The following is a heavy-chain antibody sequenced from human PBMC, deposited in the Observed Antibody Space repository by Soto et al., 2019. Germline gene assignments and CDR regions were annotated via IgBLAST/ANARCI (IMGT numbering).Heavy chain of an antibody. CDR2: IIPLFRKT. CDR3: ARARLSNGDPNIYFFYGLDV. J-gene: IGHJ6*02. Sequence: QVQLVQSGAEVKRPGSSVKVSCKASGDMFRNSAFTWVRQAPGQGLAWMGVIIPLFRKTNVAQNFQGRVTFTADETTSSLYMEASSLTSEDTAVYYCARARLSNGDPNIYFFYGLDVWGQGTTITFSS. V-gene: IGHV1-69*01. D-gene: IGHD3-10*01. CDR1: GDMFRNSA.